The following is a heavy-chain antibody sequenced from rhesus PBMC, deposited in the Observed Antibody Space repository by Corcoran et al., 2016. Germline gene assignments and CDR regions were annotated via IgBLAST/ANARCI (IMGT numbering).Heavy chain of an antibody. J-gene: IGHJ4*01. CDR3: ARRAAAFDY. CDR2: ISYRGST. V-gene: IGHV4-122*02. D-gene: IGHD6-43*01. Sequence: QLQLQESGPGLVKPSETLSLTCAVSGYSISSGYGWSWIRQPPGKGLEWIGYISYRGSTSYNPSLKSRVTISRDTSKNQFSLKLSSVTAADTAVYYCARRAAAFDYWGQGVLVTVSS. CDR1: GYSISSGYG.